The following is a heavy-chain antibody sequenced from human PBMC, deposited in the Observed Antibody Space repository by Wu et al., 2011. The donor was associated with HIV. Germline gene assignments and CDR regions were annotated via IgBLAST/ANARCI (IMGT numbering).Heavy chain of an antibody. J-gene: IGHJ5*02. D-gene: IGHD3-10*01. CDR1: GNTFGSYD. V-gene: IGHV1-8*02. CDR2: MNPNNGNA. CDR3: TIGRGSRPRFDP. Sequence: QEQLVQSGAEVKKPGASVKVSCKTSGNTFGSYDFNWVRQASGQGLEWMGWMNPNNGNAGYAQKFQGRVTMTKGASIGTAYMELSSLTSEDTAVYYCTIGRGSRPRFDPWGQGTLVTVSS.